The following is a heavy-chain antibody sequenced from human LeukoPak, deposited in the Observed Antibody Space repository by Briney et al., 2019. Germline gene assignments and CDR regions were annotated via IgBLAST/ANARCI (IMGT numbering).Heavy chain of an antibody. CDR2: IIPIFGTA. J-gene: IGHJ6*03. V-gene: IGHV1-69*06. D-gene: IGHD6-13*01. CDR1: GGTFSSYA. CDR3: ARVVGLTGYSSTWYSGYYYYMDV. Sequence: SVKVSCKASGGTFSSYAISRVRQAPGQGLEWMGGIIPIFGTANYAQKFQGRVTITADKSTSTAYMELSSLRSEDTAVYYCARVVGLTGYSSTWYSGYYYYMDVWGKGTTVTVSS.